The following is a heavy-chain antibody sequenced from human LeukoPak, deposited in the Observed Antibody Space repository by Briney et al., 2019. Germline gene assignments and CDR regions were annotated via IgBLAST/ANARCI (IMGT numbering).Heavy chain of an antibody. CDR1: GYTFTSYG. CDR2: ISAYNGNT. CDR3: ARAPGATVTHMYHVFGADYMDV. D-gene: IGHD4-11*01. Sequence: ASVKVSCKASGYTFTSYGISWVRQAPGQGLEWMGWISAYNGNTNYAQKLQGRVTMTTDTSTSTAYMELRSLRSDDTAVYYCARAPGATVTHMYHVFGADYMDVWGKGTTVTVSS. J-gene: IGHJ6*03. V-gene: IGHV1-18*01.